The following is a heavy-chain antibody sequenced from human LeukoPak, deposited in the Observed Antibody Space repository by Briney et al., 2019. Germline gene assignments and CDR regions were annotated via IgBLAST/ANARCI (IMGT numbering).Heavy chain of an antibody. CDR3: AREEVISGNHGVYFDY. J-gene: IGHJ4*02. CDR2: IRYDGNSN. CDR1: GFTFRSYG. Sequence: GGSLRLSCAASGFTFRSYGMHWVRQAPGKGLEWVAFIRYDGNSNYYADSVKGRFTISRDNSRSTLYLQMNSLRAEDTAVYYCAREEVISGNHGVYFDYWGQGTLVTVSS. V-gene: IGHV3-30*02. D-gene: IGHD2-15*01.